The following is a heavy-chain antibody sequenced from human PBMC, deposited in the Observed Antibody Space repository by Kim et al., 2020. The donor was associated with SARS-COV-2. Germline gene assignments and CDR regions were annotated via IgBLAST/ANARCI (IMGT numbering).Heavy chain of an antibody. V-gene: IGHV3-23*01. CDR2: ISGGGGST. J-gene: IGHJ4*02. D-gene: IGHD1-7*01. Sequence: GGSLRLSCAASGFTFSNYAVSWVRQAPGKGLEWVSAISGGGGSTYYADSVKGRFTISRDNSKNTLYLQMNSLRAEDTAVYYCAKGSWNWNYQSGGWCYVDYCGQGTLFTVSS. CDR3: AKGSWNWNYQSGGWCYVDY. CDR1: GFTFSNYA.